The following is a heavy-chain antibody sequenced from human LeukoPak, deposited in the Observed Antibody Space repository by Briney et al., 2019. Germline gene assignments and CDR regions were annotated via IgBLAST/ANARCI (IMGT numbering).Heavy chain of an antibody. CDR2: IYSSGTVI. V-gene: IGHV3-48*03. Sequence: GGSLRLSCAASGFTFSSYEMNWVRQAPGKGLEWISYIYSSGTVIYTADSVKGRFTTSRDNAANSLYLQMNSLTAEDTAVYYCARETMGCGGDCYDYWGQGTLVTVSS. CDR1: GFTFSSYE. D-gene: IGHD2-21*01. CDR3: ARETMGCGGDCYDY. J-gene: IGHJ4*02.